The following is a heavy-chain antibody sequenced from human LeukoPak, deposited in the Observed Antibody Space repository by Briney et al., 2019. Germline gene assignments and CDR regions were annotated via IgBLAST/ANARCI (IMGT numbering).Heavy chain of an antibody. J-gene: IGHJ5*02. D-gene: IGHD3-9*01. CDR2: ISGSGIST. Sequence: GGSLRLSCAASGFTFSSYAMTWIRQAPGKGLEWVSTISGSGISTYFADSVKGRFTISRDNSRNTLFLQMNSLRAEDTALFYCAKGDNNILTGYYNSFDPWGQGTLVTVSS. CDR3: AKGDNNILTGYYNSFDP. CDR1: GFTFSSYA. V-gene: IGHV3-23*01.